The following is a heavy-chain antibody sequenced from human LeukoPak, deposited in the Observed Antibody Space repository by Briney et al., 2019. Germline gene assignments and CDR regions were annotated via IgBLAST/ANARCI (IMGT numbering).Heavy chain of an antibody. V-gene: IGHV1-46*01. J-gene: IGHJ6*02. Sequence: ASVKVSCKASGHTFSIYNMHWVRQAPGQGLEWMGIINPSGGTSYAQKIQGRVTMTRDTSTTTVYMELSSLRSEDTAVYYCARVDTAMVEYYGMDVWGQGTPVTVSS. CDR1: GHTFSIYN. CDR2: INPSGGT. D-gene: IGHD5-18*01. CDR3: ARVDTAMVEYYGMDV.